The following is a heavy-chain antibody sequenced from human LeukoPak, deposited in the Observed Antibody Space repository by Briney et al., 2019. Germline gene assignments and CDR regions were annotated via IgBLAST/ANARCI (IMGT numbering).Heavy chain of an antibody. CDR1: GFTFSSYA. CDR3: ARAAHYYDSGGFLPEAFDV. J-gene: IGHJ3*01. V-gene: IGHV3-23*01. CDR2: ISGSGGST. Sequence: PGGSLRLSCAASGFTFSSYAMSWVRQAPGKGLEWVSAISGSGGSTYYADSVKGRFTISRDNSKNTLYLQMNSLRAEDTAVYYCARAAHYYDSGGFLPEAFDVWGQGTMVTVSS. D-gene: IGHD3-22*01.